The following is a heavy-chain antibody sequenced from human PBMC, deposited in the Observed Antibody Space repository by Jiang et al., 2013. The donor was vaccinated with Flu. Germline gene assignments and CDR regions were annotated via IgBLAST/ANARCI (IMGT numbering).Heavy chain of an antibody. V-gene: IGHV1-69*01. CDR1: GGTFSSYA. Sequence: SGAEVKKPGSSVKVSCKASGGTFSSYAISWVRQAPGQGLEWMGGIIPIFGTANYAQKFQGRVTITADESTSTAYMELSSLRSEDTAVYYCARRWLQFWEGAFDIWGQGTMVTVSS. CDR2: IIPIFGTA. D-gene: IGHD5-24*01. J-gene: IGHJ3*02. CDR3: ARRWLQFWEGAFDI.